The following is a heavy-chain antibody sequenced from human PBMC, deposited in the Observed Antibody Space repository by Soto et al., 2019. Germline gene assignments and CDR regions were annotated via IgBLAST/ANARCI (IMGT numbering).Heavy chain of an antibody. CDR2: TFYRSKWFN. CDR1: GDSVSSNTAA. D-gene: IGHD3-10*01. Sequence: QVQLQQSGPGLLKASQTLSLTCDISGDSVSSNTAAWNWIRQSPSRGLEWLGRTFYRSKWFNDYAVSVKSRITITPDTYKNQFSLHLNSVTPEDTAIYYCARDELHYKTPFDSWGQGTLVTVSS. CDR3: ARDELHYKTPFDS. V-gene: IGHV6-1*01. J-gene: IGHJ4*02.